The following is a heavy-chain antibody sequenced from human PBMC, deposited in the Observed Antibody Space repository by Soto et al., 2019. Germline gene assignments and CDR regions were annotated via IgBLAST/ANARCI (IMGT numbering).Heavy chain of an antibody. CDR3: ARRPIAAASTSSYYYYGMDV. CDR1: GYSFTSYW. D-gene: IGHD6-13*01. J-gene: IGHJ6*02. CDR2: IDPSYSYT. Sequence: GESLKISCKGSGYSFTSYWIGWVRQMPGKGLEWMGRIDPSYSYTKHSPSFQGHVHISADKSISTAYMQWSRLKASDTVMYYCARRPIAAASTSSYYYYGMDVWGQGTTVTVSS. V-gene: IGHV5-10-1*01.